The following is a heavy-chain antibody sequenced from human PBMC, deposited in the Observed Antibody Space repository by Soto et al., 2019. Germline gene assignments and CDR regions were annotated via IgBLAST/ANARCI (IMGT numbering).Heavy chain of an antibody. V-gene: IGHV3-7*01. CDR2: INPDGNEK. Sequence: PGGSLRLSCAASGFTFSSFWMDWVRQAPGKGLKWVANINPDGNEKHYVDSVRGRFTISRDNAKNSLYLQMNSLTAEDSALYYCSRSLNSWGQGTRVTVSS. CDR1: GFTFSSFW. J-gene: IGHJ4*02. CDR3: SRSLNS.